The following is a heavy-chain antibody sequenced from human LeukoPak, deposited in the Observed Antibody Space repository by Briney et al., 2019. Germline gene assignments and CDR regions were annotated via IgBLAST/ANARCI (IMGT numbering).Heavy chain of an antibody. Sequence: PSQTLSLTCAVSGGSISSGGYSWSWIRQPPGKGLEWIGYIYHSGSTYYNPSLKSRVTISVDRSKNQFSLKLSSVTAADTAVYYCARVDYDSSGYYADYWGRGTLVTVSS. D-gene: IGHD3-22*01. CDR1: GGSISSGGYS. CDR3: ARVDYDSSGYYADY. V-gene: IGHV4-30-2*01. J-gene: IGHJ4*02. CDR2: IYHSGST.